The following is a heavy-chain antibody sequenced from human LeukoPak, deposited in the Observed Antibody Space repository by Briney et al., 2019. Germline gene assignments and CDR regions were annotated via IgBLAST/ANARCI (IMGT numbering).Heavy chain of an antibody. V-gene: IGHV4-59*08. CDR2: INYSGDT. D-gene: IGHD3-10*01. CDR1: GDSISRYY. J-gene: IGHJ4*02. CDR3: ARIYAGGSFFDY. Sequence: PSETLSLTCTVSGDSISRYYWSWIRQPPGEGLEWIGYINYSGDTNSNPSLESRVTISVDTSRKQFSLRLNSVTAADTAVYFCARIYAGGSFFDYWGQGTLVTVSS.